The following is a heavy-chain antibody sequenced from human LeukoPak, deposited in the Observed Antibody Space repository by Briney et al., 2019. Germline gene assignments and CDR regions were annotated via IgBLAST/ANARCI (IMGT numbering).Heavy chain of an antibody. J-gene: IGHJ3*01. D-gene: IGHD1-26*01. Sequence: PSETLSLTCTVPGGSISSYYWGWIRQPPGKGLEWIGYIFYSGSTNYNPSLKSRVTISVDTSKNQFSLKLSSVTAADTAVYYCARARRDLLAFDLWGQGTMVTVSS. V-gene: IGHV4-59*01. CDR2: IFYSGST. CDR1: GGSISSYY. CDR3: ARARRDLLAFDL.